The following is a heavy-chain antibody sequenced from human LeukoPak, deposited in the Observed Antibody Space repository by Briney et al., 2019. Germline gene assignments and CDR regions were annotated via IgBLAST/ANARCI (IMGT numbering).Heavy chain of an antibody. CDR3: ARARDGYNLGIDY. CDR2: IHYNGGT. CDR1: GGSVSSSGYY. V-gene: IGHV4-39*01. Sequence: SETLSLTCTVSGGSVSSSGYYWGWIRQPPGKGLEWVGTIHYNGGTYYNPSLKGRVTISIDTSKNRFSLQLSSVAAADTAVYYCARARDGYNLGIDYWGQGTLVTVSS. J-gene: IGHJ4*02. D-gene: IGHD5-24*01.